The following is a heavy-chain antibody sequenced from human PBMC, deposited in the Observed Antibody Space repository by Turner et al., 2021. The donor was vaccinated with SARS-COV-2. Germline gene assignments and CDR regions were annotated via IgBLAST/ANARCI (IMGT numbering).Heavy chain of an antibody. J-gene: IGHJ4*02. V-gene: IGHV3-30*18. CDR2: ISYDGSNK. CDR1: GFTFRSYG. D-gene: IGHD3-22*01. CDR3: AKGPWYYYDSSGLPYYFDY. Sequence: QVQLVESGGGVVQTGRSLRLSCAAPGFTFRSYGMHWVRQAPGKGLEWVAVISYDGSNKYYADSVKGRFTISRDNSKNTLYLQMNSLRAEDTAVYYCAKGPWYYYDSSGLPYYFDYWGQGTLVTVSS.